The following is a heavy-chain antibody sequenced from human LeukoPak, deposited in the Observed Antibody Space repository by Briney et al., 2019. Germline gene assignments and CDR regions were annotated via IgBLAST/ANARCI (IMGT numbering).Heavy chain of an antibody. CDR2: ISWDGDTT. CDR1: GFTFDDYT. CDR3: ARSRTYYYDSSGYYYGAFDY. D-gene: IGHD3-22*01. V-gene: IGHV3-43*01. Sequence: GGSLRLSCAASGFTFDDYTMHWVRQAPGKGLEWVSLISWDGDTTYYADSVKGRFTISRDNAKNTLYLQMNSLRAEDTAVYYCARSRTYYYDSSGYYYGAFDYWGQGTLVTVSS. J-gene: IGHJ4*02.